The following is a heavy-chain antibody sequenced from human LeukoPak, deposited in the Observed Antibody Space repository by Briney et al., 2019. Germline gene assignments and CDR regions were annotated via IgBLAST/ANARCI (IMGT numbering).Heavy chain of an antibody. Sequence: ASVKVSCKASGYTFTGYYMHWVRQAPGQGLEWMGWINPNSGGTNYAQKFQGRVTMTRDTSISTAYMELSRLRSDDTAVYYCARALGYCSSTSCYRRRAVAGRGAFDIWGQGTMVTVSS. D-gene: IGHD2-2*01. J-gene: IGHJ3*02. V-gene: IGHV1-2*02. CDR3: ARALGYCSSTSCYRRRAVAGRGAFDI. CDR1: GYTFTGYY. CDR2: INPNSGGT.